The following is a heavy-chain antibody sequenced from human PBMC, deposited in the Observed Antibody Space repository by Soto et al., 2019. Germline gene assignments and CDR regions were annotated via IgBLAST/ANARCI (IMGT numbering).Heavy chain of an antibody. CDR2: IYYSGST. J-gene: IGHJ6*02. CDR1: GGSISSGDYY. CDR3: ARDNILGILYGGMDV. Sequence: SETLSLTCTVSGGSISSGDYYWSWIRQPPGKGLEWIGYIYYSGSTYYNPSLKSRVTISVDTPKNQFSLKLSSVTAADTAVHYCARDNILGILYGGMDVWGQVTTVTVS. D-gene: IGHD3-3*01. V-gene: IGHV4-30-4*01.